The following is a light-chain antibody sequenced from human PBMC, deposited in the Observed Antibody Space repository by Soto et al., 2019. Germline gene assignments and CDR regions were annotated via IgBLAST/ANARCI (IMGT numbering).Light chain of an antibody. CDR1: QSINRW. CDR2: DAS. J-gene: IGKJ5*01. CDR3: KQFHSFPIT. Sequence: DIQMTQSPSTLSASAGERDTITCRASQSINRWLAWYQQKPGKAPKLLINDASSLESGVASRFSGSGSGTEFTLTISSLQPDEFATYYRKQFHSFPITFGQGTRLEIK. V-gene: IGKV1-5*01.